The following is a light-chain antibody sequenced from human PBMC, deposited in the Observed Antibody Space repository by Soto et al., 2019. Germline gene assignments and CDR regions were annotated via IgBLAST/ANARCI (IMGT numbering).Light chain of an antibody. CDR3: SSYTTSSTRV. Sequence: QSGLTQPASVSGSPGQSITISCTGTSSDLGTYHFVSWYQQHPDKAPKLMIYEVSNRPSGVSNRFSGSKSGNTASLTISGLQAEDEADYYCSSYTTSSTRVFGTGTKVTVL. CDR1: SSDLGTYHF. J-gene: IGLJ1*01. V-gene: IGLV2-14*01. CDR2: EVS.